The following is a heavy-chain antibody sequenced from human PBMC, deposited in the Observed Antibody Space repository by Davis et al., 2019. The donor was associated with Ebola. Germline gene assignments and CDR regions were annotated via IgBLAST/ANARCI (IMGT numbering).Heavy chain of an antibody. CDR2: ISQDESQT. J-gene: IGHJ5*02. CDR1: GFTFSSYW. D-gene: IGHD2-15*01. Sequence: PGGSLRLSCAASGFTFSSYWMTWVRQAPGRGLEWVASISQDESQTKYVDSLRGRFTISRDNAKDSLYLQINSLRVEDMAVYYCARVADCSTSSCLGHGRFDPWGQGILVTVSS. V-gene: IGHV3-7*01. CDR3: ARVADCSTSSCLGHGRFDP.